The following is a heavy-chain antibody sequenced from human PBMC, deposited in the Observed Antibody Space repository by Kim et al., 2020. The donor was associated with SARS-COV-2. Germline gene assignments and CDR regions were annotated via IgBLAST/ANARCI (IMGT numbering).Heavy chain of an antibody. CDR3: ARGGGGYDILTGYYADFDY. CDR2: MNPNSGNT. J-gene: IGHJ4*02. D-gene: IGHD3-9*01. V-gene: IGHV1-8*01. CDR1: GYTFTSYD. Sequence: ASVKVSCKASGYTFTSYDINWVRQATGQGLEWMGWMNPNSGNTGYSQKFQGRVTMTRNTSISTAYMELSSLRSEDTAVYYCARGGGGYDILTGYYADFDYWGQGTLVTVSS.